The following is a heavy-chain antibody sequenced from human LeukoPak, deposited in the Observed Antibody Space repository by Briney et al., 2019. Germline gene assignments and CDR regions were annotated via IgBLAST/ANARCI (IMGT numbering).Heavy chain of an antibody. V-gene: IGHV3-23*01. CDR3: AKDLPQTTVTTLGPFDY. J-gene: IGHJ4*02. D-gene: IGHD4-11*01. Sequence: GGSLRLSCAASGFTFSSYAMSWVRQAPGKGLEWVSATSGSGGSTYYADFVKGRFTISRDNSKNTLYLQMNSLRAEDTAVYYCAKDLPQTTVTTLGPFDYWGQGTLVTVSS. CDR1: GFTFSSYA. CDR2: TSGSGGST.